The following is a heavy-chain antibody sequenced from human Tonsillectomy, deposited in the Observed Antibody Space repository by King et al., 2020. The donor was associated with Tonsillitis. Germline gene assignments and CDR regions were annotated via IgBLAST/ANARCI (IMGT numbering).Heavy chain of an antibody. Sequence: VQLQESGPGLVKPSETLSLTCTVSGYSISSGFYWGWIRQPPGKGLEWIGNIYDIGSTYYNPSLRSRVTISVDTSKNQFSLKLSSVTAGDTAVYYCARSPSGYYPPGDYWGQGTLVTVSS. J-gene: IGHJ4*02. V-gene: IGHV4-38-2*02. CDR2: IYDIGST. CDR1: GYSISSGFY. D-gene: IGHD3-22*01. CDR3: ARSPSGYYPPGDY.